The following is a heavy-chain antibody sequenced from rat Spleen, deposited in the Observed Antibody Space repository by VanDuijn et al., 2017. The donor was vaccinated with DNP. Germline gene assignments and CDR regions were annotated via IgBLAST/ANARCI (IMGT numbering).Heavy chain of an antibody. V-gene: IGHV5-27*01. J-gene: IGHJ2*01. CDR3: TTDFERGY. D-gene: IGHD1-11*01. CDR2: ISATGGST. CDR1: GFTFSNYY. Sequence: EVHLVESGGDLVQPGRSLNLSCAASGFTFSNYYMAWVRQAPKKGLEWVASISATGGSTSYRDSVKGRFTISRDNARSTLYLQMDSLRSEDTATYYCTTDFERGYWGQGVMVTVSS.